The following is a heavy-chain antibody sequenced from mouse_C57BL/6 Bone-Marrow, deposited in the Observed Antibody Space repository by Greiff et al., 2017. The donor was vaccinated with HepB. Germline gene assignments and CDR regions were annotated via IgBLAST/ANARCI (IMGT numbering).Heavy chain of an antibody. CDR3: ARKGYYGSSYWYFDV. J-gene: IGHJ1*03. Sequence: QVQLKQSGAELVKPGASVKMSCKASGYTFTSYWITWVKQRPGQGLEWIGDIYPGSGSTNYNEKFKSKATLTVDTSSSTAYMQLSSLTSEDSEVYYCARKGYYGSSYWYFDVWGTGTTVTVSS. CDR2: IYPGSGST. CDR1: GYTFTSYW. D-gene: IGHD1-1*01. V-gene: IGHV1-55*01.